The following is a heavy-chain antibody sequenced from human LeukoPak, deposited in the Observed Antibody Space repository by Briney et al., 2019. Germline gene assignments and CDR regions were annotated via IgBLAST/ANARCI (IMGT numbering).Heavy chain of an antibody. CDR3: AREGGAMVRGVIAKSFDY. CDR1: GFTFSSYE. D-gene: IGHD3-10*01. CDR2: ISSSGSTI. V-gene: IGHV3-48*03. Sequence: GGSLRLSCAASGFTFSSYEMNWVRQAPGKGLEWVSYISSSGSTIYYADSVKGRFTISRDNAKNSLYLQMNSLRAEDTAVYYCAREGGAMVRGVIAKSFDYWGQGPLVTVS. J-gene: IGHJ4*02.